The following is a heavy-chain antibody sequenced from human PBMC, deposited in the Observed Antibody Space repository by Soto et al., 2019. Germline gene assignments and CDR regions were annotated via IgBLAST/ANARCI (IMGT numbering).Heavy chain of an antibody. J-gene: IGHJ5*02. Sequence: EVQLSESGGDLRQPGGSLRLSCAASGFTFTNYAMTWVRQTPGNGLEWVSGISASGGLKYYADSVQGRFTVSRDNSKNILYVQMDNLRDEDTALYYCAREVGAPSGWLDPWGQGTQVTVSS. CDR3: AREVGAPSGWLDP. CDR2: ISASGGLK. D-gene: IGHD1-26*01. V-gene: IGHV3-23*01. CDR1: GFTFTNYA.